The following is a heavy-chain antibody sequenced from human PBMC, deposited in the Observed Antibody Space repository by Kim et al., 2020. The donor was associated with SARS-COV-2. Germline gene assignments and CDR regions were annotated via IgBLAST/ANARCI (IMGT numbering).Heavy chain of an antibody. Sequence: GGSLRLSCAASGFTFSSYTMNWVRQAPGKGLEWVSSISRDSSDIYYADSVKGRFTISRDNTQSSLFLQMNSLRAEETAVYFCAKIPTMTTQGDFWGQGT. CDR2: ISRDSSDI. D-gene: IGHD4-17*01. CDR3: AKIPTMTTQGDF. J-gene: IGHJ4*02. V-gene: IGHV3-21*01. CDR1: GFTFSSYT.